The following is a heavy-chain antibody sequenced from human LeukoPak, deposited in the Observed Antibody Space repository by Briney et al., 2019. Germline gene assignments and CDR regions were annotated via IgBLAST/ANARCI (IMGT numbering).Heavy chain of an antibody. CDR3: ARLHSGSTFDY. Sequence: KSSETLSLTCTVSGGSISSYYWSWTRQPPGKGLEWIGYIYYSGSTNYNPSLKSRVTISVDTSKNQFSLKLSSVTAADTAVYYCARLHSGSTFDYWGQGTLVTVSS. V-gene: IGHV4-59*01. CDR2: IYYSGST. CDR1: GGSISSYY. J-gene: IGHJ4*02. D-gene: IGHD1-26*01.